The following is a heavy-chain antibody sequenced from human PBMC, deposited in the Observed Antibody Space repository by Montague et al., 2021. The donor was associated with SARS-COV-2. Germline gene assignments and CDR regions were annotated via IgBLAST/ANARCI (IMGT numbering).Heavy chain of an antibody. J-gene: IGHJ4*02. CDR2: ISGYNEKT. CDR3: ARDTGSTGYDY. V-gene: IGHV1-18*04. Sequence: SVKVSCKASGYPFNGHGFAWVRQAPGQGLEWMGWISGYNEKTNYAQNFQGRFTMTKDMSTNTAYMELRSLTSDDTAVYFCARDTGSTGYDYWGQGTLVTVSS. D-gene: IGHD3-22*01. CDR1: GYPFNGHG.